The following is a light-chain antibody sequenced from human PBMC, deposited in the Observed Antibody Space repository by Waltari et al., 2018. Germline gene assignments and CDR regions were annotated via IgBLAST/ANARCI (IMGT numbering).Light chain of an antibody. V-gene: IGLV1-44*01. CDR3: GVWDDSLNGVV. CDR1: SFNTGGHP. Sequence: QSVLTQTPSASGTPGQRVTISCSGSSFNTGGHPVNWYQQLPGTAPKLIMFGNNHRPSGVPGRFSGSKSGTSASLAISGLQSEDEADYYCGVWDDSLNGVVFGGGTKLTVL. CDR2: GNN. J-gene: IGLJ2*01.